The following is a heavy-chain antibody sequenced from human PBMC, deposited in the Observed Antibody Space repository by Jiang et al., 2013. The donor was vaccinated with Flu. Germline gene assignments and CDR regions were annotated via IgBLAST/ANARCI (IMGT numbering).Heavy chain of an antibody. Sequence: SGAEVKKPGASVKVSCKTSGYTFTGHYLHWVRQAPGQGLEWMGWINPNSGGTNYAQKFQGRVTMTRDTSISTAYMELSRLRSDDTAVYYCARGYSGSHPPGDYWGQGTLVTVSS. CDR3: ARGYSGSHPPGDY. CDR1: GYTFTGHY. D-gene: IGHD1-26*01. V-gene: IGHV1-2*02. J-gene: IGHJ4*02. CDR2: INPNSGGT.